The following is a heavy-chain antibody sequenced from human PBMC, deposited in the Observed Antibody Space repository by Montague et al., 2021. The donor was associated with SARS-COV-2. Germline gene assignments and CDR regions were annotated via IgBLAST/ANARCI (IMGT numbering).Heavy chain of an antibody. V-gene: IGHV4-59*01. CDR1: GGSITGYY. Sequence: SETLSLTCTVSGGSITGYYWSWLRRPPGKGLEWIAYIYDGGAVNYNPSLGSRVTISTDTSKNQLSLKVNSVTAADTAVYYCVRDHPYGGSRGAYDIWGQGTVVTVSS. J-gene: IGHJ3*02. D-gene: IGHD4-23*01. CDR2: IYDGGAV. CDR3: VRDHPYGGSRGAYDI.